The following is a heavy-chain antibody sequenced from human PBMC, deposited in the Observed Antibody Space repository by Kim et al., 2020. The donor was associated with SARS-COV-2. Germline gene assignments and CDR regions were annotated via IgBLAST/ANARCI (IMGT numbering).Heavy chain of an antibody. D-gene: IGHD6-19*01. J-gene: IGHJ4*02. Sequence: NNNPSLKSRVTISVDTSKNQCSLKLSSVTAADTGVYYCAGDRLSSGGYDYWGQRTLVTVSS. CDR3: AGDRLSSGGYDY. V-gene: IGHV4-59*01.